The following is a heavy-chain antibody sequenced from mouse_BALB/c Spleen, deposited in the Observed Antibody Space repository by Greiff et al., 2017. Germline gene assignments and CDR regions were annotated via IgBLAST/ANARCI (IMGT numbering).Heavy chain of an antibody. Sequence: DLVKPGASVKLSCKASGYTFTSYWINWIKQRPGQGLEWIGRIAPGSGSTYYNEKFKGKATLTADTSSSTAYMQLSSLTSEDSAVYFCARSDSSGFSFDYWGQGTTLTVSS. V-gene: IGHV1S41*01. CDR1: GYTFTSYW. D-gene: IGHD3-2*01. CDR2: IAPGSGST. J-gene: IGHJ2*01. CDR3: ARSDSSGFSFDY.